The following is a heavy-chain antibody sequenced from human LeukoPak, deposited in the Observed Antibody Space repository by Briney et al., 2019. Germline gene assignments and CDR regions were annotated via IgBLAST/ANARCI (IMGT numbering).Heavy chain of an antibody. J-gene: IGHJ3*02. CDR1: GYTFIGYY. CDR2: INPNSGGT. CDR3: ARGEVGATRTFDI. V-gene: IGHV1-2*02. D-gene: IGHD1-26*01. Sequence: ASVKVSCKASGYTFIGYYMHWVRQAPGQGLEWMGWINPNSGGTNYAQKFQGRVTMTRDTSISTAYMELSRLRSDDTAVYYCARGEVGATRTFDIWGQGTMVTVSS.